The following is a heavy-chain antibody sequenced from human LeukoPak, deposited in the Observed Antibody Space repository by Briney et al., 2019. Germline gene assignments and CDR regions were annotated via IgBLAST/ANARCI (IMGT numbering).Heavy chain of an antibody. CDR2: IYYSGST. CDR1: GGSISSYY. CDR3: ARQSGYSYGYGYYGMDV. J-gene: IGHJ6*02. V-gene: IGHV4-59*01. D-gene: IGHD5-18*01. Sequence: SATLSLTCTVSGGSISSYYWSWIRQPPGKGLEWIGYIYYSGSTNYNPSLKSRVIISVDTSKNQFSLKLSSVTAADTAVYYCARQSGYSYGYGYYGMDVWGQGTTVTVSS.